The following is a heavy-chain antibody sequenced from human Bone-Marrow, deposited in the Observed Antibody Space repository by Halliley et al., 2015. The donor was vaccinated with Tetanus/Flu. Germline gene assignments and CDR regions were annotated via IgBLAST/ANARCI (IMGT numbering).Heavy chain of an antibody. V-gene: IGHV3-7*01. J-gene: IGHJ4*02. Sequence: SLRLSCAASGFSISDYWMNWVRQAPGEGLEWVANIEKDGSEKNYVDSVKGRFTISRDNAKNSLYLQMDSLRVEDTALYYCVGGVGWLPDYWGQGTLVTVSS. CDR3: VGGVGWLPDY. CDR1: GFSISDYW. D-gene: IGHD1-26*01. CDR2: IEKDGSEK.